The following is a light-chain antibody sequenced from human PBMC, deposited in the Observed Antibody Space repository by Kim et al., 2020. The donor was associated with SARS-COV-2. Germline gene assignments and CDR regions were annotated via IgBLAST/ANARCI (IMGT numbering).Light chain of an antibody. J-gene: IGLJ1*01. CDR2: DVH. Sequence: GRAVTLSGTCNRLDVGGYNYVSWYQQHPGKAPKLMIYDVHNRPTGVSGRFSGSKSGNTASLTISGLQAEDEADYYCSSWASTTSYVFGTGTTVTVL. CDR1: RLDVGGYNY. V-gene: IGLV2-14*03. CDR3: SSWASTTSYV.